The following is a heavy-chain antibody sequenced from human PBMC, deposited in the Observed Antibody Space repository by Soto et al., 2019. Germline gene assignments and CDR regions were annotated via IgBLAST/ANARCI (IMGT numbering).Heavy chain of an antibody. D-gene: IGHD6-13*01. CDR1: GGSISSSSYY. V-gene: IGHV4-39*01. J-gene: IGHJ5*02. Sequence: SETLSLTCTVSGGSISSSSYYWGWIRQPPGKGLEWIGSIYYSGSTYYNPSLKSRVTISVDTSKNQFSLKLSSVTAADTAVYYCASTYSSSWLNWFDPWGQGTLVTVSS. CDR3: ASTYSSSWLNWFDP. CDR2: IYYSGST.